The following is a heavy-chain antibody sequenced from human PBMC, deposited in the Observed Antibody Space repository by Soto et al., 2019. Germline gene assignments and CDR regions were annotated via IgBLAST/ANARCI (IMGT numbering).Heavy chain of an antibody. D-gene: IGHD1-26*01. Sequence: SETLSLTCTVSGGSISSGDYYWSWIRQPPGKGLEWIGYIYYSGGAYYNPSLMSRATISVDTSKNQFSLKLISVTAADTAVYYCATGSKSDFDYWGQGTQVTVSS. V-gene: IGHV4-61*08. CDR3: ATGSKSDFDY. J-gene: IGHJ4*02. CDR2: IYYSGGA. CDR1: GGSISSGDYY.